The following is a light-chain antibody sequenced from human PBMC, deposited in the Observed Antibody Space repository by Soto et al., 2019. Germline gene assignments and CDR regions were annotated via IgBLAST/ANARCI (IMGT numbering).Light chain of an antibody. CDR1: NSDVGGYKY. CDR3: CSYAGGYSYV. CDR2: DVS. Sequence: QSALTQPRSVSGSPGQSVTISCTGTNSDVGGYKYVSWYQQYPGKAPKLMIYDVSKRPSGVTDRFSGSKSVNTASLTISGHQAEDEADYFCCSYAGGYSYVFGTGTKVTVL. J-gene: IGLJ1*01. V-gene: IGLV2-11*01.